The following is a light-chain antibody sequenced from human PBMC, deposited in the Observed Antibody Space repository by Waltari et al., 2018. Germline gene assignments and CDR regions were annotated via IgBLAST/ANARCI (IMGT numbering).Light chain of an antibody. Sequence: HSVLTQPPSASGTPGQRVTISCSGSSSNIGSNTVNWYQHLPGTAPQLLNYSNNHRPSGVPERFSGSKSGTSASLAISGLQSEDEADYYCATWDDTLHVLFGGGTKLTVL. CDR2: SNN. CDR1: SSNIGSNT. J-gene: IGLJ2*01. V-gene: IGLV1-44*01. CDR3: ATWDDTLHVL.